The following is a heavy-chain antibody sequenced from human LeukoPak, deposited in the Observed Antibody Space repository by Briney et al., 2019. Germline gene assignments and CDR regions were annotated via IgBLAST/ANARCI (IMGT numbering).Heavy chain of an antibody. CDR2: IYYSGST. CDR3: ARQGSSTSDFDY. Sequence: PSETLSLTCTVSGGSISSGGYYWSWIRQHPGKGLEWIGYIYYSGSTYYNPSLKSRVTISVDTSKNQFSLKLSSVTAADTAGYYCARQGSSTSDFDYWGQGTLVTVSS. V-gene: IGHV4-31*03. J-gene: IGHJ4*02. D-gene: IGHD2-2*01. CDR1: GGSISSGGYY.